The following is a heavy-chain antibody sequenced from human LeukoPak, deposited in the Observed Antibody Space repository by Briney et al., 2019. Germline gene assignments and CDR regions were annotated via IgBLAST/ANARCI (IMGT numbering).Heavy chain of an antibody. V-gene: IGHV4-39*01. J-gene: IGHJ6*04. CDR2: IYYSGST. CDR3: ARPGLSMDV. Sequence: SETLSLTCTVSGGSISSSSYYWGWIRQPPGKGLEWIGSIYYSGSTYYNPSLKSRVTISVDTSKNQFSLKLGSVTAADTAVYYCARPGLSMDVWGKGTTVTVSS. D-gene: IGHD3-16*02. CDR1: GGSISSSSYY.